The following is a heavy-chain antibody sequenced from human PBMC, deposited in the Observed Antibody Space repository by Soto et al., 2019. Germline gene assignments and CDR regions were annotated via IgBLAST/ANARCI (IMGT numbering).Heavy chain of an antibody. Sequence: SETLSLTCAVYGGSFSGYYWSWIRQPPGKGLEWIGEINHSGSTNYNPSLKSRVTISVDTSKNQFSLKLSSVTAADTAVYYCAISSSWSTNYWGQGTLVTVSS. V-gene: IGHV4-34*01. J-gene: IGHJ4*02. CDR1: GGSFSGYY. CDR3: AISSSWSTNY. CDR2: INHSGST. D-gene: IGHD6-13*01.